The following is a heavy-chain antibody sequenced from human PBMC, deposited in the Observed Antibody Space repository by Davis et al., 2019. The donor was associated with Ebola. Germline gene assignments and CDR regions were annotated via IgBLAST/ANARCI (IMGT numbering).Heavy chain of an antibody. Sequence: MPSETLSLTCTVSGGSISSYYWSWIRQPPGKGLEWIGYIYHSGSTYYNPSLKSRVTISVDRSKNQFSLKLSSVTAADTAVYYCARHEAYYYDSSGYYSGWYFDLWGRGTLVTVSS. CDR1: GGSISSYY. D-gene: IGHD3-22*01. J-gene: IGHJ2*01. V-gene: IGHV4-59*04. CDR2: IYHSGST. CDR3: ARHEAYYYDSSGYYSGWYFDL.